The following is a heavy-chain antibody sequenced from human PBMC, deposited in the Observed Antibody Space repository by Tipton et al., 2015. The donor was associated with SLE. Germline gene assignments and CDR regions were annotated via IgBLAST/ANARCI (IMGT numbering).Heavy chain of an antibody. J-gene: IGHJ3*01. V-gene: IGHV4-34*01. CDR2: INHSGST. Sequence: TLSLTCAVYGGSFSGYYWSWIRQPPGKGLEWIGEINHSGSTNYNPSLKSRVTISVDTSKNQFSLKLSSVTAADTAVYYCARVRPYQQIVVVPAAIAFDVWGQGTMVTVSS. CDR3: ARVRPYQQIVVVPAAIAFDV. D-gene: IGHD2-2*01. CDR1: GGSFSGYY.